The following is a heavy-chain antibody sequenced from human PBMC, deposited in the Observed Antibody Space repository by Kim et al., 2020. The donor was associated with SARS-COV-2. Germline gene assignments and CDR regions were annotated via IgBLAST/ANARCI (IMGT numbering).Heavy chain of an antibody. CDR3: ARDSADSSGYYHKWFDP. CDR2: IKQDGSEK. CDR1: GFTFSSYW. Sequence: GGSLRLSCAASGFTFSSYWMSWVRQAPGKGLEWVASIKQDGSEKYYVDSVKGRFTISRDNAKNSLYLQMNSLRAEDTAVYYCARDSADSSGYYHKWFDPWGQGTLVTVSS. V-gene: IGHV3-7*01. J-gene: IGHJ5*02. D-gene: IGHD3-22*01.